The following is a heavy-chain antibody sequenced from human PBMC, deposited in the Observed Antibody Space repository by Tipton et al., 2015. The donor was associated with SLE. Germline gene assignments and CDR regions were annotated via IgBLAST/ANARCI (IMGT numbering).Heavy chain of an antibody. CDR1: GGSISFDY. CDR3: VRHRGGSRGIDV. Sequence: TLSLTCTVSGGSISFDYWSWFRQSPGRGLEWIGEIHQSGRVKYNPSLKSRITISVDTSTNQFSLELTSVTAADTAVYYCVRHRGGSRGIDVWGQGTTVTVSS. V-gene: IGHV4-59*08. D-gene: IGHD3-16*01. J-gene: IGHJ6*02. CDR2: IHQSGRV.